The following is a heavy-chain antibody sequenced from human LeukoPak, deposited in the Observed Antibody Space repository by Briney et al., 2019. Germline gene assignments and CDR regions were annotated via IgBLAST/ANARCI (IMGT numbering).Heavy chain of an antibody. D-gene: IGHD2/OR15-2a*01. CDR2: FSTRSSTI. J-gene: IGHJ6*02. CDR3: ARSPRSKESNPHYYYYYGMDV. Sequence: GGSLRLSCAASGFTFSYYSMNWVRQAPGKGLEWVSYFSTRSSTISYADSVKGRFAISRDNAKNSLYLQMNSLRDEDTAVYYCARSPRSKESNPHYYYYYGMDVWGQGTTVTVSS. CDR1: GFTFSYYS. V-gene: IGHV3-48*02.